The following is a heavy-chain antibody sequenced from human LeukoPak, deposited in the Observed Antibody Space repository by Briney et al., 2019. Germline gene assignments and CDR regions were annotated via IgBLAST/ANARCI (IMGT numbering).Heavy chain of an antibody. Sequence: GGSLRLSCTASGFVFSNYWMLWVRQAPGKGLEWVSLIQSDGSVTTYTDSMKGRFIISRDNAKNTLYLQMTSLTAEDTAVYYCARDNTGSIDHWGQGTLVTVSS. CDR2: IQSDGSVT. V-gene: IGHV3-74*01. D-gene: IGHD2-8*02. J-gene: IGHJ4*02. CDR3: ARDNTGSIDH. CDR1: GFVFSNYW.